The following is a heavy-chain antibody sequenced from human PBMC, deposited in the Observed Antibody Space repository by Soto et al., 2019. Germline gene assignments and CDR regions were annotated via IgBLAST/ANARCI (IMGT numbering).Heavy chain of an antibody. CDR3: AKHTLFSDSWYEDY. J-gene: IGHJ4*02. CDR2: ISSSGSTI. V-gene: IGHV3-11*01. CDR1: GFTFSDYY. Sequence: PVGSLRLSCAASGFTFSDYYMSWIRQAPGKGLEWVSYISSSGSTIYYADSVKGRFTISRDNAKNSLYLQMNSLRAEDTAVYYCAKHTLFSDSWYEDYWGQGTLVTVSS. D-gene: IGHD6-13*01.